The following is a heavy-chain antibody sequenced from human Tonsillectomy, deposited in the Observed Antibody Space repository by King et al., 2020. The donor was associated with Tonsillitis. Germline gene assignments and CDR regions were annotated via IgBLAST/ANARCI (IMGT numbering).Heavy chain of an antibody. D-gene: IGHD1-26*01. CDR2: ISYDGSNE. J-gene: IGHJ3*02. V-gene: IGHV3-30*18. CDR1: GFTFNTYA. CDR3: AKALASRLVGAIYAFDN. Sequence: VQLVESGGGVVQPGTSLRLSCAASGFTFNTYAMHWVRQAPGKGLEWVAVISYDGSNEYYGDSVKGRFTISRDNSRNTLYLQMHSLRAEDTAVYYCAKALASRLVGAIYAFDNWGQGTMVTVSS.